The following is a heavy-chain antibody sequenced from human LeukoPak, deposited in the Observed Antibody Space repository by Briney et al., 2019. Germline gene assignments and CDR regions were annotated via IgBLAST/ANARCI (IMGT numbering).Heavy chain of an antibody. CDR3: ARGRRSSRHTMNWFDP. CDR1: GGSFSGYY. V-gene: IGHV4-34*01. CDR2: INHSGST. D-gene: IGHD6-13*01. Sequence: SETLSITCAVYGGSFSGYYWSWIRQPPGKGLEWIGEINHSGSTNYNPSLKSRVTISVDTSKNQFSLKLSSVTAADTAVYYCARGRRSSRHTMNWFDPWGQGTLVTVSS. J-gene: IGHJ5*02.